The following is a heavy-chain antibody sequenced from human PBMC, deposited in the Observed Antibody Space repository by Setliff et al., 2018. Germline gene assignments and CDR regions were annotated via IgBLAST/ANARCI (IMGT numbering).Heavy chain of an antibody. Sequence: SETLSLTCSVSGGSVRGYYWSWIRQPPGKGLEWIGYMYYSGDTNYNPSLKSRVTISVDTSKNQFSLELRSVTAADTAVYYCARLPPLHTPMALTFDYWGQGILVTVSS. J-gene: IGHJ4*02. CDR3: ARLPPLHTPMALTFDY. CDR2: MYYSGDT. D-gene: IGHD5-18*01. CDR1: GGSVRGYY. V-gene: IGHV4-59*08.